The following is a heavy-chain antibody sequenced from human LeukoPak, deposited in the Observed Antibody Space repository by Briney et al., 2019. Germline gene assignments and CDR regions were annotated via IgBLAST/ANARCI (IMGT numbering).Heavy chain of an antibody. CDR3: ARGTSESGGVLPMDLRIPFDY. Sequence: GASVKVSCKASRYTFTSYYMHWVRQAPGQGLEWMGIINPSGGSTSYAQKFQGRVTMPRDTSTSTVYVELSSLRSEDTAVYYCARGTSESGGVLPMDLRIPFDYWGQGTLVTVSS. CDR1: RYTFTSYY. V-gene: IGHV1-46*01. CDR2: INPSGGST. D-gene: IGHD2-8*02. J-gene: IGHJ4*02.